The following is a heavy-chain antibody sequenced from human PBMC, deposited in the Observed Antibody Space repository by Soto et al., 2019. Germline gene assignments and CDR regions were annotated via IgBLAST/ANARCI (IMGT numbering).Heavy chain of an antibody. J-gene: IGHJ5*02. D-gene: IGHD3-3*01. V-gene: IGHV4-30-2*01. CDR1: GDSITSGVYC. Sequence: SETLSLTCTVSGDSITSGVYCWSWIRQPPGKGLEWIGHIYHSGSTYYNPSLKSRVTISVDRSKNQLSLKLSSVTAADTAVYYCARVRFLEWFRWFDPWGKGTLVTVSS. CDR3: ARVRFLEWFRWFDP. CDR2: IYHSGST.